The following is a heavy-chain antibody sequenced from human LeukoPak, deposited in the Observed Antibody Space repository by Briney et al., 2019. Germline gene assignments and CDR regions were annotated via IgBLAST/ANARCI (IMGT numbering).Heavy chain of an antibody. CDR1: GGSTSSHSFY. D-gene: IGHD3-9*01. V-gene: IGHV4-39*01. J-gene: IGHJ3*02. CDR2: IYYSGNT. CDR3: ARLRYFDWFGVWRAFDI. Sequence: SETLSLTCTVSGGSTSSHSFYWGWIRQPPGKGLEWIGSIYYSGNTYYNPSLKSRVTISVDTSKNQFSLRLNSVTAADTAVYHCARLRYFDWFGVWRAFDIWGQGTMVTVSS.